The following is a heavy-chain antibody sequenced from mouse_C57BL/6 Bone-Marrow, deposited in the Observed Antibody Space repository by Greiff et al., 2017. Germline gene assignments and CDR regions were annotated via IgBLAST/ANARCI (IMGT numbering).Heavy chain of an antibody. CDR3: ARNAYYSNYAWFAY. Sequence: QVQLKQSGPGLVAPSQSLSITCTVSGFSLTSYAISWVRQPPGKGLEWLGVIWTGGGTNYNSALKSRLSISKDNSTSQVFLKMNSLQTDDTARYYCARNAYYSNYAWFAYWGQGTLVTVSA. V-gene: IGHV2-9-1*01. CDR2: IWTGGGT. D-gene: IGHD2-5*01. J-gene: IGHJ3*01. CDR1: GFSLTSYA.